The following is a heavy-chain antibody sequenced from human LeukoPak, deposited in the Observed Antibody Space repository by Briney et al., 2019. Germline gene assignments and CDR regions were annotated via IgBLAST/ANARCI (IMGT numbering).Heavy chain of an antibody. Sequence: GGSLRLSCAASGFIFSDYGMHWVRQAPGKGLEWVAVIWNNGNNRYADSVKGRFTISRDNSKNTLYLQMNSLRAEDTAVYYCAKAVVWNYDALADYWGQGTLVTVSS. V-gene: IGHV3-33*06. CDR1: GFIFSDYG. J-gene: IGHJ4*02. CDR2: IWNNGNNR. D-gene: IGHD1-7*01. CDR3: AKAVVWNYDALADY.